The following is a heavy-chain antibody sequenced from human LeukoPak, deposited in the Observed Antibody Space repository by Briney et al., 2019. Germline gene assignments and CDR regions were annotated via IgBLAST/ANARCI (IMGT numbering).Heavy chain of an antibody. CDR2: IKSKSAGETT. D-gene: IGHD3-22*01. CDR3: TTLWYYYNNTDY. Sequence: RTGGSLRLSCAASGFTFSNAWMNWVRQAPGKGLEWVGLIKSKSAGETTYYAAPVRGRVTISRDDSKNTLYLQMNSLKTEDTGIYYCTTLWYYYNNTDYWGQGTLVTVSS. CDR1: GFTFSNAW. J-gene: IGHJ4*02. V-gene: IGHV3-15*01.